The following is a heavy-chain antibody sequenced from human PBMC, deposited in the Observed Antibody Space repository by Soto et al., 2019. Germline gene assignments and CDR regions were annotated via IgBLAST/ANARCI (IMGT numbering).Heavy chain of an antibody. J-gene: IGHJ4*02. D-gene: IGHD3-10*01. CDR3: AREVQVHTPAFVY. V-gene: IGHV1-69*19. Sequence: QVQLVQSGAEMKKPGSSVKVSCQSSGGTFHTYAMNWVRQAPGQGPEWMGDISPMFGAANYAPKFQGRVTITADESTGTSYMQLSSLTSEDKALYFCAREVQVHTPAFVYWGQGTLVTVSS. CDR2: ISPMFGAA. CDR1: GGTFHTYA.